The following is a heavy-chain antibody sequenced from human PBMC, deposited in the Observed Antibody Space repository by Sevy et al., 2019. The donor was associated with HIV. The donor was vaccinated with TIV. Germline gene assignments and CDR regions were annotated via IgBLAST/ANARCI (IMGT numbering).Heavy chain of an antibody. J-gene: IGHJ5*02. CDR1: GYTFTSYA. D-gene: IGHD3-10*01. V-gene: IGHV7-4-1*02. CDR3: ARTPKGKRGSGSYYGKNNWFDP. CDR2: INTNTGNP. Sequence: ASVKVSCKASGYTFTSYAMNWVRQAPGQGLEWMGWINTNTGNPTYAQGFTGRFVFSLDTSVSTAYLQISSLKAEDTAVDYCARTPKGKRGSGSYYGKNNWFDPWGQGTLVTVSS.